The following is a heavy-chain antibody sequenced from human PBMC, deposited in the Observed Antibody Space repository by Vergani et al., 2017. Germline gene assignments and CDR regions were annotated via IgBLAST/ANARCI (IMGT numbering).Heavy chain of an antibody. D-gene: IGHD3-22*01. CDR3: ARQGTYYYDSSGSQYYYYYGMDV. CDR1: GYSFTSYW. Sequence: EVQLVQSGAEVKKPGESLKISCKGSGYSFTSYWIGWVRQMPGKGLEWMGIIYPGDSDTRYSPSFQGQVTISADKSISTAYLQWSSLKASDTAMYYCARQGTYYYDSSGSQYYYYYGMDVWGQGTTVTVSS. V-gene: IGHV5-51*01. CDR2: IYPGDSDT. J-gene: IGHJ6*02.